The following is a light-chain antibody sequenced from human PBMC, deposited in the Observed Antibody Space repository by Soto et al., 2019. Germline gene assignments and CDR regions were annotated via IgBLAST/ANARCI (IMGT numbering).Light chain of an antibody. CDR2: GNS. CDR1: SSNIGATYD. Sequence: QSVLTQPPSVSGAPGQRVTISCTGSSSNIGATYDVQWYQQLPGTAPKLLIYGNSNRPSGVPDRFSGSKSGTSASLAITGLQADDEADYYYQSYDSSLSAHYVFGTGTKLTVL. J-gene: IGLJ1*01. CDR3: QSYDSSLSAHYV. V-gene: IGLV1-40*01.